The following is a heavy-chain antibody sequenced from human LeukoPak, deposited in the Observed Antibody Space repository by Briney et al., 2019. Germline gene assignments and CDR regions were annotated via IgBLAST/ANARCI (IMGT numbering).Heavy chain of an antibody. D-gene: IGHD2-8*01. J-gene: IGHJ4*02. Sequence: PGGSLRLSCAASGFTFSSSWMTWVRQVPGKGLEWVAGIREDGSQKSAVDSVRGRFTVSRDNAKNSVYLQMDSLRAEDTAVYYCARGPTNGQAFDYWGQGTLVSVSS. CDR2: IREDGSQK. CDR3: ARGPTNGQAFDY. CDR1: GFTFSSSW. V-gene: IGHV3-7*01.